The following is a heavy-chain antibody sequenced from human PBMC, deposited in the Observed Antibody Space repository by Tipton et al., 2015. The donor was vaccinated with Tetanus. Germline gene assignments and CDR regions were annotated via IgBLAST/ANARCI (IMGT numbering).Heavy chain of an antibody. CDR2: IQSQPEGGST. Sequence: SLRLSCAASGFSFSNSWMSWVRQAPGRGLEWVGRIQSQPEGGSTVYGAAVKGRVTISRDNSKSTIYLQMNSLQADDTAVYYCTTDSLNYYDSTGYYFYWGHGTRVTVSS. J-gene: IGHJ4*01. D-gene: IGHD3-22*01. CDR3: TTDSLNYYDSTGYYFY. V-gene: IGHV3-15*01. CDR1: GFSFSNSW.